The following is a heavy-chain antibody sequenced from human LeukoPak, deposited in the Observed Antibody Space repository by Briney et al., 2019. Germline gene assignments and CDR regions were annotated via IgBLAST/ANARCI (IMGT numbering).Heavy chain of an antibody. Sequence: GRSLRLSCAASGFTFSSYGMHWVRQAPGKGLEWVAVIWYDGSNKYYADSVKGRFTISRDNSKNTLYLQMNSLRAEDTAVYYCARERLVYAPYYYYGMDVWGQGTTVTVSS. CDR1: GFTFSSYG. V-gene: IGHV3-33*01. CDR3: ARERLVYAPYYYYGMDV. CDR2: IWYDGSNK. D-gene: IGHD2-8*01. J-gene: IGHJ6*02.